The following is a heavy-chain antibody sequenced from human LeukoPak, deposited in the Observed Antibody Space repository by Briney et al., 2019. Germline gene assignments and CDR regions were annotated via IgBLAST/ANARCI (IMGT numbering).Heavy chain of an antibody. CDR3: ARGRYCSSTSCYYFDY. Sequence: GASVKVSCKASGYTFTSYYMHWVRQASGQGLEWMGIINPSGGSTSYAQKFQGRVTMTRDMSTSTVYMELSSLRSEDTAVYYCARGRYCSSTSCYYFDYWGQGTLVTVSS. D-gene: IGHD2-2*01. CDR1: GYTFTSYY. CDR2: INPSGGST. J-gene: IGHJ4*02. V-gene: IGHV1-46*01.